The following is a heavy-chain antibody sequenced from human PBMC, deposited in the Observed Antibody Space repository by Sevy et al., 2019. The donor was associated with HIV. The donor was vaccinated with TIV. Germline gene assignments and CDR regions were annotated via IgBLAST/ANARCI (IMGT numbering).Heavy chain of an antibody. V-gene: IGHV3-30*18. CDR1: GFSFSYYG. J-gene: IGHJ6*02. Sequence: GGSLRLSCIGSGFSFSYYGIHWVHQAPGKGLDWVALISHDGINEYYADSVKGRFTISRDNSKNTVYLEMNSLRNEDTAIYFCANAYSGSYSHSYLYALDVWGQETTVTVSS. D-gene: IGHD1-26*01. CDR2: ISHDGINE. CDR3: ANAYSGSYSHSYLYALDV.